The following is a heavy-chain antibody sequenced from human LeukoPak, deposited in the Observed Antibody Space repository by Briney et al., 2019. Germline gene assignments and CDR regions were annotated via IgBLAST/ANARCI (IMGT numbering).Heavy chain of an antibody. CDR3: AKDLTMVRGVIIADAFDI. CDR2: ISGSGGST. CDR1: GFTFSSYA. J-gene: IGHJ3*02. Sequence: GGSLRLSCAASGFTFSSYAMHWVRQAPGKGLEWVSAISGSGGSTYYADSVKGRFTISRDNSKNTLYLQMNSLRAEDTAVYYCAKDLTMVRGVIIADAFDIWGQGTMVTVSS. D-gene: IGHD3-10*01. V-gene: IGHV3-23*01.